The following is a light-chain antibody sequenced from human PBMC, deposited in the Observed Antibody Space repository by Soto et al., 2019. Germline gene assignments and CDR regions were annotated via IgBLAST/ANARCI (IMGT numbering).Light chain of an antibody. J-gene: IGLJ2*01. CDR2: DNN. Sequence: QSALTQPPSVSAAPGQKVTISCSGSSSNIGNNYVSWYQQLPGTAPKVLIYDNNKRPSGIPDRFSGSKSGTSATLGITGLQTGDEADYYCATWDSSLSAGVFGGGTKLTVL. V-gene: IGLV1-51*01. CDR1: SSNIGNNY. CDR3: ATWDSSLSAGV.